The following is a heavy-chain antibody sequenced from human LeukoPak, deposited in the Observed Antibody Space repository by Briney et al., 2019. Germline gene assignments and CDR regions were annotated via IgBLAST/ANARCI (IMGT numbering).Heavy chain of an antibody. CDR3: VRDDDRPDNGLDY. Sequence: GRSLRLSCALSGFTFENYAMHWVRQAPGKGLEWVSGISWNSGRIDYVDSVKGRFTISRDNAKNSLYLQMNSLRAGDTAVYYCVRDDDRPDNGLDYWGQGTLVTVSS. V-gene: IGHV3-9*01. J-gene: IGHJ4*02. CDR2: ISWNSGRI. D-gene: IGHD3-22*01. CDR1: GFTFENYA.